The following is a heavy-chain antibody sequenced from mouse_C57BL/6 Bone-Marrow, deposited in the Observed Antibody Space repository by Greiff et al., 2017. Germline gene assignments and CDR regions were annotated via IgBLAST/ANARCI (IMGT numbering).Heavy chain of an antibody. CDR3: ARNEAFYAMDY. CDR2: IWPGGGT. Sequence: VQVVESGPGLVAPSQSLSITCTVSGFSLTSYAISWVSQPPGKGLEWLGVIWPGGGTNYNSALKSRLSISTDNSKCQVYLKMNSLQTDDTDRYYCARNEAFYAMDYWGQGTSVTVSS. J-gene: IGHJ4*01. V-gene: IGHV2-9-1*01. CDR1: GFSLTSYA.